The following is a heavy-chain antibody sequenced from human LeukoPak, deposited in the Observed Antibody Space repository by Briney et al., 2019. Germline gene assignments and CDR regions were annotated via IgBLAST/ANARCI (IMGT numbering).Heavy chain of an antibody. Sequence: PGGSLRLSCAASGFTLSNYWMHWVRQTPEKGLVWVSRINRDGSSTDYADSVKGRFTISRDNAKDTLYLQMNSLRAEDTAVYYCAKDLRGSHDYWGQGTLVTVSA. CDR3: AKDLRGSHDY. V-gene: IGHV3-74*01. D-gene: IGHD1-26*01. CDR1: GFTLSNYW. CDR2: INRDGSST. J-gene: IGHJ4*02.